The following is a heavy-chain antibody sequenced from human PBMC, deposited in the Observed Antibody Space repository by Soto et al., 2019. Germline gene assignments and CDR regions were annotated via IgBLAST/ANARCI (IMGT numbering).Heavy chain of an antibody. J-gene: IGHJ4*02. CDR2: ISYEGGNK. CDR3: ARSEGGSYPYFEY. Sequence: SGGDVVQPGRSLRLSCAASGFPFNSYDMHWVRQAPGKGLEWVAVISYEGGNKNYADSVKGRFTISRDNSQNTLYLQMSSLRAEDTAVYYCARSEGGSYPYFEYWGQGTLVTVSS. CDR1: GFPFNSYD. D-gene: IGHD1-26*01. V-gene: IGHV3-30*03.